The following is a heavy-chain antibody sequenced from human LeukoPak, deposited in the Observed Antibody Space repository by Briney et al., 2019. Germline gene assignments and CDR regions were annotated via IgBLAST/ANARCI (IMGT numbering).Heavy chain of an antibody. V-gene: IGHV1-2*02. CDR3: ARGLIGSVTSAYSH. CDR1: GYKFSDYF. D-gene: IGHD3-22*01. CDR2: INPNSGDK. J-gene: IGHJ4*02. Sequence: ASVKVSCKASGYKFSDYFIHWVRQAPGQGPEWMGWINPNSGDKKSTQNFLGRVAMTRDTSISTAYMELSRLTSDDTAVYYCARGLIGSVTSAYSHWGQGTQVTVSS.